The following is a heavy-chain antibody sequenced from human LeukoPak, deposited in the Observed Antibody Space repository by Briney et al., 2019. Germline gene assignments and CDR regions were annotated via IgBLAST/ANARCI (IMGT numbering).Heavy chain of an antibody. CDR2: MNPNSGNT. D-gene: IGHD1-26*01. Sequence: ASVKVSCKASGYTFTSYDINWVRQATGQGLEWMGWMNPNSGNTGYAQKFQGRVTMTRSTSINTAYMELNSLTSEDTAVYYCARSSVGARRRIDYWGQGSQVTVSP. CDR1: GYTFTSYD. J-gene: IGHJ4*02. CDR3: ARSSVGARRRIDY. V-gene: IGHV1-8*01.